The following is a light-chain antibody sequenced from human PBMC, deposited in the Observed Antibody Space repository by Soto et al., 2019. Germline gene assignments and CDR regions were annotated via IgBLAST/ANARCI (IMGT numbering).Light chain of an antibody. CDR2: ATS. Sequence: DIQMTQSPSSVSASVGDRVTITCRASQGISNWLAWYQQKAGKAPKLLIYATSTLQSGVPSRFRGSGSATEFPLPISSLQPEDVSTYYCHQANSFPYTFGQGPKLEIK. V-gene: IGKV1-12*01. CDR3: HQANSFPYT. CDR1: QGISNW. J-gene: IGKJ2*01.